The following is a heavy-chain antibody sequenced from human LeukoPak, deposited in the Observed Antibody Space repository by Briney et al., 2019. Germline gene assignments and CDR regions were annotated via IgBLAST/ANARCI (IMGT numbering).Heavy chain of an antibody. CDR3: ARLPTMVRGVIADDFDY. D-gene: IGHD3-10*01. V-gene: IGHV4-59*08. Sequence: SETLSLTSTVSGGSISSYYWSWTRQPPRKGLEWIGDIYYSGSTNYNPSLKSRVTISVDTSKNQFSLKLSSVTAADTAVYYCARLPTMVRGVIADDFDYWGQGTLVTVSS. J-gene: IGHJ4*02. CDR1: GGSISSYY. CDR2: IYYSGST.